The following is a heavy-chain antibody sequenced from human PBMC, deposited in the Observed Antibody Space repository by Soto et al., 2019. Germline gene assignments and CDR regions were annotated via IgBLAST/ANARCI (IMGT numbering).Heavy chain of an antibody. V-gene: IGHV1-3*01. D-gene: IGHD3-10*01. J-gene: IGHJ6*02. CDR2: INAGNSNT. CDR3: ARGPLLWGDV. Sequence: QVQLVQSGAEVKKPGASVKVSCKASGYTFTNYAMHWVRQAPGQRLEWMGWINAGNSNTKYSQKFQGRVTITRDTSASTAYMELSSLRSEDTAVYYCARGPLLWGDVWGQGTTVTVSS. CDR1: GYTFTNYA.